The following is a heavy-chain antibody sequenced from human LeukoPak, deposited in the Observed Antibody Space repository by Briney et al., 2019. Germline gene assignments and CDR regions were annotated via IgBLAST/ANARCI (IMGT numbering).Heavy chain of an antibody. Sequence: PGGSLRLSCAASGFTFSAYAMGWVRQAPGKGLQWVSTISGSGGSTYYADSVKGRFTISRDNSKITLYLQMNSLRAEDTAVYYCAKDKPSDYFAYYFDYWGQGTLVTVSS. J-gene: IGHJ4*02. D-gene: IGHD3-22*01. CDR3: AKDKPSDYFAYYFDY. V-gene: IGHV3-23*01. CDR1: GFTFSAYA. CDR2: ISGSGGST.